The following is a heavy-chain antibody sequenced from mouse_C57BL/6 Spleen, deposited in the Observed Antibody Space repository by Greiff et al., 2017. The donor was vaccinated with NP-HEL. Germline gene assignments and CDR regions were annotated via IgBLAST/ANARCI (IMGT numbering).Heavy chain of an antibody. CDR3: ARRGYDYDVGLFAY. CDR1: GFTFSSYA. Sequence: EVKLMESGGGLVKPGGSLKLSCAASGFTFSSYAMSWVRQTPEKRLEWVATISDGGSYTYYPDNVKGRFTISRDNAKNNLYLQMSHLKSEDTAMYYCARRGYDYDVGLFAYWGQGTLVTVSA. V-gene: IGHV5-4*03. D-gene: IGHD2-4*01. CDR2: ISDGGSYT. J-gene: IGHJ3*01.